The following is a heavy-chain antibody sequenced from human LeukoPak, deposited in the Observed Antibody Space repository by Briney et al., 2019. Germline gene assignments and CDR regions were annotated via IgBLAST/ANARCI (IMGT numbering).Heavy chain of an antibody. Sequence: GASVKVSCKASGYTFTSYYMHWVRQAPGQGLELMGIINPSGGSTSYAQKFQGRVTMTRDTSTSTVYMELSSLRSEDTAVYYCARNEGGVGVVIIGPGYYYMDVWGKGTTVTVSS. CDR3: ARNEGGVGVVIIGPGYYYMDV. CDR2: INPSGGST. D-gene: IGHD3-3*01. V-gene: IGHV1-46*03. J-gene: IGHJ6*03. CDR1: GYTFTSYY.